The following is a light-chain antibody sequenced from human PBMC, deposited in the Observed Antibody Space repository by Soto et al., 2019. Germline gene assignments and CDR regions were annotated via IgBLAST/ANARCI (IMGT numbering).Light chain of an antibody. CDR3: QQYNCYAWT. CDR1: QSISSW. J-gene: IGKJ1*01. V-gene: IGKV1-5*01. CDR2: DSS. Sequence: DIKMSESPSTRSASICGRVTNPCRASQSISSWLAWYQQKPGKAPKLLIYDSSSVESGVPSRFSGSGSGTEITLTISSLQPDDFASYCCQQYNCYAWTFGQGTKVDIK.